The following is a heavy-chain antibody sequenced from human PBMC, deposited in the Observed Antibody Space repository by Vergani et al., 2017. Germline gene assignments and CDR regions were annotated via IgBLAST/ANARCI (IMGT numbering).Heavy chain of an antibody. D-gene: IGHD3-3*01. V-gene: IGHV3-73*01. J-gene: IGHJ4*02. CDR1: GFTFSGSA. CDR3: AKAPYYDFWSGWGYFDY. Sequence: EVQLVESGGGLVQPGGSLRLSCAASGFTFSGSAMHWVRQASGKGLAWVGRIRSKANSYATAYAASVKGRFTISRDDSKNTAYLQMHSLKTEDTAVYYCAKAPYYDFWSGWGYFDYWGQGTLVTVSS. CDR2: IRSKANSYAT.